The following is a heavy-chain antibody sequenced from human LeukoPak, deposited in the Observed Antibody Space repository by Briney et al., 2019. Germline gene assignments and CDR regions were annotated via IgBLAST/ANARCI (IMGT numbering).Heavy chain of an antibody. D-gene: IGHD1-20*01. CDR2: MSYDGSNK. CDR1: GFTFSSYG. Sequence: PGGSLRLSCAASGFTFSSYGMHWVRQAPGKGLEWVAVMSYDGSNKYYADSVKGRFTISRDNSKNTLYLQMNSLSAEDTAVYYCAKDRLGGVTGTPWFDPWGQGTLVTVSS. CDR3: AKDRLGGVTGTPWFDP. J-gene: IGHJ5*02. V-gene: IGHV3-30*18.